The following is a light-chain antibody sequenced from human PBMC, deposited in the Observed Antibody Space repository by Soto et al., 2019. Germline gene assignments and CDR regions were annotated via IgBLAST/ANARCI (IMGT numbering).Light chain of an antibody. CDR3: TSYSTTTTLYV. V-gene: IGLV2-14*01. CDR1: SADIGGYNY. Sequence: QSALTQPASVSGSPGQSITISCTGSSADIGGYNYVSWYQHHPGKAPKLIIYEAINRLSGASSRFSGSKSGNTASLTISGLQTEDEADYYCTSYSTTTTLYVFGTGTKVTV. CDR2: EAI. J-gene: IGLJ1*01.